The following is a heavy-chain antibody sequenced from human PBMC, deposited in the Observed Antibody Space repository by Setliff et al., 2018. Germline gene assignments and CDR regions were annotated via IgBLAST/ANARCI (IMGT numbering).Heavy chain of an antibody. CDR3: ARGRGSYYYYMDV. V-gene: IGHV1-2*06. Sequence: GASVKVSCKASGYTFTGYYMHWVRQAPGQGLEWMGRINPNSGGTNYAQKFQGGVTMTRDTSISTAYMELSRLRSDDTAVYYCARGRGSYYYYMDVWGKGTTVTVSS. J-gene: IGHJ6*03. CDR2: INPNSGGT. CDR1: GYTFTGYY. D-gene: IGHD1-26*01.